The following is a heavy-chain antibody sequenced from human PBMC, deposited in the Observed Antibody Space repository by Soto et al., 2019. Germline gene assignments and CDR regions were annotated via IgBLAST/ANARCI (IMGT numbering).Heavy chain of an antibody. CDR1: GFTFSNYA. Sequence: VHLLESGGGLVHPGGSLRLSCTASGFTFSNYAMTWVRQGPGKGLQRVAGINGGGDSPHYADSVKGRFIISRDNSNNTLVLQMRRLRVDDTALYYCAKRGKFGGFDYWGQGTLLTVSS. CDR2: INGGGDSP. D-gene: IGHD3-10*01. CDR3: AKRGKFGGFDY. V-gene: IGHV3-23*01. J-gene: IGHJ4*02.